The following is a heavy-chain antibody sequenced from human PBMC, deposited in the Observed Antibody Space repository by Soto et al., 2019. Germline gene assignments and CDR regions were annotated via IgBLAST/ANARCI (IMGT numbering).Heavy chain of an antibody. J-gene: IGHJ3*02. CDR1: GYTLTELS. V-gene: IGHV1-24*01. D-gene: IGHD4-17*01. CDR2: FDPEDGET. CDR3: ATDTLTTVTMAFDI. Sequence: ASVKVSCKVSGYTLTELSMHWVRQAPGKGLEWMGGFDPEDGETIYAQKFQGRVTMTEDTSTDTAYMELSSPRSEDTAVYYCATDTLTTVTMAFDIWGQGTMVTVSS.